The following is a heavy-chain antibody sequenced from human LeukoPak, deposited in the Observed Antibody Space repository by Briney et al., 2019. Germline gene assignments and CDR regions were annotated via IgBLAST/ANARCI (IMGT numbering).Heavy chain of an antibody. J-gene: IGHJ5*02. CDR1: GGSFSGYY. CDR2: INHSGST. CDR3: ARSLGGTYYYGSGKWFDP. Sequence: SETLSLTCAVYGGSFSGYYWSWIRQPPGKGLEWIGEINHSGSTNYNPSLKSRVTISVDTSKNQFSLKLSSVTAADTAVYYCARSLGGTYYYGSGKWFDPWGQGTLVTVSS. D-gene: IGHD3-10*01. V-gene: IGHV4-34*01.